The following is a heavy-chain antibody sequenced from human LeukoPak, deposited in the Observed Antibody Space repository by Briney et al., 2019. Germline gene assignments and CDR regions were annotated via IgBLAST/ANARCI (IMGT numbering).Heavy chain of an antibody. CDR3: ASVRGYSSGWYASGFDP. V-gene: IGHV4-30-2*01. CDR2: IYHSGST. J-gene: IGHJ5*02. D-gene: IGHD6-19*01. CDR1: GGSISSGGYY. Sequence: PSETLSLTCTVSGGSISSGGYYWSWIRQPPGKGLEWIGYIYHSGSTYYNPSLKSRVTISLDTSKNQFSLKLTSVTAADTAIYYCASVRGYSSGWYASGFDPWGQGTLVTVSS.